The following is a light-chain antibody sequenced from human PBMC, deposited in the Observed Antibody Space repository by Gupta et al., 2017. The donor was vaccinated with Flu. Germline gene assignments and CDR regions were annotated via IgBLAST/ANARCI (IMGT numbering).Light chain of an antibody. CDR1: HSVKNN. V-gene: IGKV3-15*01. CDR3: HQYNNWPPIT. Sequence: VLTQSPAFLSVSPGETATLSCRASHSVKNNLAWYQQRPGQAPRLLIYGTSTRATAIPARFSGSGSGTEFTLTISSRQSEDFAVYFCHQYNNWPPITFGQGTRLESK. J-gene: IGKJ5*01. CDR2: GTS.